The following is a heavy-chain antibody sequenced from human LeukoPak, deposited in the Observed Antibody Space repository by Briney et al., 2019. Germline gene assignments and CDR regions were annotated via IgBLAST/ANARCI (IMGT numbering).Heavy chain of an antibody. CDR3: ARVAVAGTINFDY. CDR1: RFTFSSYW. J-gene: IGHJ4*02. Sequence: PGGSLRLSCAASRFTFSSYWMHWVRQAPGKGLVWVSRINSDGTIKTYADSVKGRFTISRDNAKNTLYLQMNSLRAEDTAVYFCARVAVAGTINFDYWGQGTLVTVSS. CDR2: INSDGTIK. D-gene: IGHD6-19*01. V-gene: IGHV3-74*01.